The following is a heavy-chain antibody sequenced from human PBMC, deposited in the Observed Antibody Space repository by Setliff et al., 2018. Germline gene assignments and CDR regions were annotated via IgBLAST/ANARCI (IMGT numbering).Heavy chain of an antibody. V-gene: IGHV5-51*01. J-gene: IGHJ4*02. CDR2: IYPGDSDT. D-gene: IGHD2-15*01. Sequence: PGESLKISCKGSGYSFTSYWIGWVRQMPGKGLEWMGIIYPGDSDTRYSPSFQGQVTISADKSISTAYLQWSSLKASDTAMYYCARAEYCSGGSCYGSRWFDYWGQGTLVTVSS. CDR3: ARAEYCSGGSCYGSRWFDY. CDR1: GYSFTSYW.